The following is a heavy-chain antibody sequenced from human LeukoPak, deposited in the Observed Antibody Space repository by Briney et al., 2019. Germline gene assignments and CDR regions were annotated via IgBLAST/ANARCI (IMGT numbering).Heavy chain of an antibody. CDR2: ISSSSSYI. V-gene: IGHV3-21*01. CDR1: GFTFSSYS. Sequence: GGSLRLSCAASGFTFSSYSMNWVRQAPGKGLEWVSSISSSSSYIYYADSAKGRFTISRDNAKNSLYLQMNSLRAEDTAVYYCARGTQWLVLGYFDYWGQGTLVTASS. CDR3: ARGTQWLVLGYFDY. D-gene: IGHD6-19*01. J-gene: IGHJ4*02.